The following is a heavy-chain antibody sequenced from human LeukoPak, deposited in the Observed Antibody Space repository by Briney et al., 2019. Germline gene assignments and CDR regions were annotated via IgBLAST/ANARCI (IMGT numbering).Heavy chain of an antibody. Sequence: TSETLSLTCTVSGGSISSYYWGWIRQPPGKGLEWVGYIYYSGSTNYNPSLKSRVTISVDTSKNQFSLKLSSVTAADTAVYYCARSVGYYYGSGRDYYYYYGMDVWGQGTTVTVSS. CDR2: IYYSGST. D-gene: IGHD3-10*01. V-gene: IGHV4-59*08. CDR1: GGSISSYY. CDR3: ARSVGYYYGSGRDYYYYYGMDV. J-gene: IGHJ6*02.